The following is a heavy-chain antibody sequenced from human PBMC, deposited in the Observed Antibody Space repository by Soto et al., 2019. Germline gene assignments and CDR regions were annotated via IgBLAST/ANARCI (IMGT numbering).Heavy chain of an antibody. V-gene: IGHV4-34*01. CDR1: GGSFSGYY. D-gene: IGHD2-8*01. CDR3: VRGGAGPRLLY. CDR2: INDSGST. J-gene: IGHJ4*02. Sequence: QVQLQQWGAGLLKPSETLSVTCAVYGGSFSGYYWNWIRQPPGKGLEWIEEINDSGSTYYNPSLKSRATILADTSKNQFSLKLSSVTAADTAVYFCVRGGAGPRLLYWGQGTLVTVSS.